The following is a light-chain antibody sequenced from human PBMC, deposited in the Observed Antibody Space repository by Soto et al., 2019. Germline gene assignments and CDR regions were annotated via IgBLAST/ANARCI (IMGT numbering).Light chain of an antibody. CDR1: QSISSY. CDR2: AAS. Sequence: DIHMTQSPSSLSASVGDRFTITCLASQSISSYLNWYQQKPGKAPKLLIYAASSLQSGVPSRFSGSRSGTDFTLTISSLQPEDFATYYCQQSYSTPSITFGQGTRLEIK. V-gene: IGKV1-39*01. J-gene: IGKJ5*01. CDR3: QQSYSTPSIT.